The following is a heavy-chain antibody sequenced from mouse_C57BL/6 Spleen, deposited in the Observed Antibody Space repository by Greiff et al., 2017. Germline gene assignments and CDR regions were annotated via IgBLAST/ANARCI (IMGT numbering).Heavy chain of an antibody. V-gene: IGHV1-50*01. CDR3: ARSGGYDWYFDV. CDR2: IDPSDSYT. J-gene: IGHJ1*03. D-gene: IGHD2-2*01. Sequence: VQLQQPGAELVKPGASVKLSCKASGYTFTSYWMQWVKQRPGQGLEWIGEIDPSDSYTNYNQKFKGKATLTVDTSSSTAYMQLSSLTSEDSAVYYCARSGGYDWYFDVWGTGTTVTVSS. CDR1: GYTFTSYW.